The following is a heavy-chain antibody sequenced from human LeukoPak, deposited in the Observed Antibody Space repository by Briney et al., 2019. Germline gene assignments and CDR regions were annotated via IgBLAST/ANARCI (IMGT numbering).Heavy chain of an antibody. CDR2: IYYSGST. V-gene: IGHV4-59*01. CDR1: GGSISSYY. CDR3: ARGSGYYLDVAY. D-gene: IGHD3-22*01. Sequence: SETLSLTCTVSGGSISSYYWSWIRQPPGKGLEWIGYIYYSGSTNYNPSLKSRVTISVDTSKNQFSLKLSSVTAADTAVYYCARGSGYYLDVAYWGQGTLVTASS. J-gene: IGHJ4*02.